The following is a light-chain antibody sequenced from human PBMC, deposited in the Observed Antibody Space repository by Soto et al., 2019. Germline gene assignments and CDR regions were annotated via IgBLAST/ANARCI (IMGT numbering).Light chain of an antibody. CDR1: SSDVGGYNY. CDR2: EVS. CDR3: SSYTIISTLVV. J-gene: IGLJ2*01. Sequence: QSALTQPASVSGSPGQSITISCTGTSSDVGGYNYVSWYQQHPGKAPKLMIYEVSNRPSGVSNRFSGSKSGNTASLTISGLQAEDEADYYCSSYTIISTLVVVGGGTKLTVL. V-gene: IGLV2-14*01.